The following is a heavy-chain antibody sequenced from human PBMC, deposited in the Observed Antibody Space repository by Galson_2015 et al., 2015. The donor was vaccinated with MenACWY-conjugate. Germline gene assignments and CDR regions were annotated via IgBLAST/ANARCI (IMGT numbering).Heavy chain of an antibody. CDR3: ARLAVATPRGDWFDP. J-gene: IGHJ5*02. D-gene: IGHD2-15*01. Sequence: SLRLSCAASGFTFSNYNMNWVRQAPGKGLEWVSYISTRGTTMYYADSVKGRFTISRDNANNSVSLQMNSLRDEDTAVYYCARLAVATPRGDWFDPWGQGTLVIVSS. CDR2: ISTRGTTM. CDR1: GFTFSNYN. V-gene: IGHV3-48*02.